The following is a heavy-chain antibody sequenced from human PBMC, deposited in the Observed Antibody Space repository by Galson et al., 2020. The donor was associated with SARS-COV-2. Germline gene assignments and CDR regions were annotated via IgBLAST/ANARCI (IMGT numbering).Heavy chain of an antibody. CDR3: ARTYGSSGYYSSRVYYYMDV. D-gene: IGHD3-22*01. J-gene: IGHJ6*03. CDR2: IYYSGST. CDR1: GGSISSSSYY. Sequence: SETLSLTCTVSGGSISSSSYYWGWIRQPPGKGLEWIGSIYYSGSTYYNPSLKSRVTISVDTSKNQFSLKLSSVTAADTAVYYCARTYGSSGYYSSRVYYYMDVWGKGTTVTVSS. V-gene: IGHV4-39*07.